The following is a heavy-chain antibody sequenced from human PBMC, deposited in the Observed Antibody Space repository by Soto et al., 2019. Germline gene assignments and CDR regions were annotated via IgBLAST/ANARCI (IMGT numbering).Heavy chain of an antibody. D-gene: IGHD3-22*01. J-gene: IGHJ4*02. CDR1: GYSFAGYW. CDR2: IDPSDSQT. Sequence: PGESLKISCKGSGYSFAGYWITWVRQKPGKGPEWMGRIDPSDSQTYYSPSFRGRVTISATKSITTVFLQWSSLRASDTAMYYCARQIYDSDTGPNFQYYFDSWGQGTPVTVSS. V-gene: IGHV5-10-1*01. CDR3: ARQIYDSDTGPNFQYYFDS.